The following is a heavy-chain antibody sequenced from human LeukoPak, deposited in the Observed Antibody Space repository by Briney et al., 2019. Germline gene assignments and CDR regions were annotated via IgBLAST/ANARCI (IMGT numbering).Heavy chain of an antibody. CDR2: ISASGGST. J-gene: IGHJ4*02. Sequence: PGGSLRLSCAASGFTFSGYAMSWVRQAPGKGLEWISAISASGGSTYYADSVKGRFTISRDNSKNTLYLQMNSLRAEDTAVYYCAKSKQQTLIDYWGQGTLVTVSS. V-gene: IGHV3-23*01. CDR3: AKSKQQTLIDY. CDR1: GFTFSGYA. D-gene: IGHD6-13*01.